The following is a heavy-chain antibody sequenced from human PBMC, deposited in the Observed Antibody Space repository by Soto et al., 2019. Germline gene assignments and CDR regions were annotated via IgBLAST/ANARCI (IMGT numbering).Heavy chain of an antibody. CDR2: INQGGSQK. V-gene: IGHV3-7*03. CDR3: ASWADAADEDYFHH. Sequence: GGSLRLSCAGSGFRFSSSWMSWVRQAPGKGLEWVAHINQGGSQKYYVDSAKGRFTISRDNAKTSLYLQMNNLRAEDTATYYCASWADAADEDYFHHWGQGTLVTVSS. J-gene: IGHJ1*01. D-gene: IGHD3-16*01. CDR1: GFRFSSSW.